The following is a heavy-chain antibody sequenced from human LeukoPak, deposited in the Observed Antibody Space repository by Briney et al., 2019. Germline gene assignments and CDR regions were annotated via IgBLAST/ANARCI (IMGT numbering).Heavy chain of an antibody. CDR1: GFTVNTNY. V-gene: IGHV3-53*01. CDR2: IYSGGST. Sequence: GGSLRLSCAASGFTVNTNYMSWVRQAPGKRLEWVSSIYSGGSTYYADSVKGRFTISRDNSKNTLYLQMNSLRAEDTAMYYCARASGGYYLFDYWGQGTLVTVSS. D-gene: IGHD3-22*01. J-gene: IGHJ4*02. CDR3: ARASGGYYLFDY.